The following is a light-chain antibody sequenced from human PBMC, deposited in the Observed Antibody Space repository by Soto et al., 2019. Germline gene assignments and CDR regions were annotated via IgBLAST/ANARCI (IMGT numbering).Light chain of an antibody. CDR3: QQRVHWLT. J-gene: IGKJ4*01. V-gene: IGKV3-11*01. CDR2: DAS. Sequence: EIVLTQSPATLSLSPGERATLSCRASRSVSASLAWYQLKPGQAPRLLIYDASNRATDIPARFSGSGSGTDFTLTISSLEPEDSAVYYCQQRVHWLTFGGGTKVEIK. CDR1: RSVSAS.